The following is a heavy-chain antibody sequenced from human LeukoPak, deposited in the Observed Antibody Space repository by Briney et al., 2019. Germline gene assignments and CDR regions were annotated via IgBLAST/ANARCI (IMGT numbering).Heavy chain of an antibody. D-gene: IGHD3-22*01. CDR1: GFTVSSNY. CDR2: IYSGGST. Sequence: QAGGSLRLSCAASGFTVSSNYMSWVRQAPGMGLEWVSVIYSGGSTYYADSVKGRFTISRDNSKNTLYLQMNSLRAEDMAVYYCARAQGHYYDSSAYVYYFDYWGQGTLVTVSS. CDR3: ARAQGHYYDSSAYVYYFDY. J-gene: IGHJ4*02. V-gene: IGHV3-53*01.